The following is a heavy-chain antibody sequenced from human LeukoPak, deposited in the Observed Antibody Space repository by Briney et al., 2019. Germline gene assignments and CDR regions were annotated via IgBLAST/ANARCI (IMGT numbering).Heavy chain of an antibody. CDR3: ATSAGLRYFDWGFDY. Sequence: ASVTVSCKASGYTFTSYAMHWVRQGHGQRHEWMGWINVGYGNRKYSQKFQGRVTITMYTSASTAYMELSSLRSEDTAVYYCATSAGLRYFDWGFDYWGQGTLVTVSS. D-gene: IGHD3-9*01. CDR2: INVGYGNR. V-gene: IGHV1-3*01. CDR1: GYTFTSYA. J-gene: IGHJ4*02.